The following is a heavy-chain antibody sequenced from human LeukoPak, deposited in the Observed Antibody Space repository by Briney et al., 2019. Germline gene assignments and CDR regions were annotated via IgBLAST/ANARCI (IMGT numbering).Heavy chain of an antibody. Sequence: PSETLSLTCTVSGGSISSSSNYWGWIRQPPGKGLEWIGSIYYSGSTYYNPSLKSRVTISVDTSKNQFSLKLSSVTAADTAVNYCASVPYYYDSSGYSSLGYFDYWGQGTLVTVSS. V-gene: IGHV4-39*01. CDR2: IYYSGST. CDR1: GGSISSSSNY. D-gene: IGHD3-22*01. CDR3: ASVPYYYDSSGYSSLGYFDY. J-gene: IGHJ4*02.